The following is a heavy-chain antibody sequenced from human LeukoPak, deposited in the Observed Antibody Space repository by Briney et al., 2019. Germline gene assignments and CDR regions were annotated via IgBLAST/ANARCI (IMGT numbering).Heavy chain of an antibody. Sequence: SETLSLTCAVYGGSFSGYYWSWIRQPPGKGLEWIGEINHSGSTNYNPSLKSRVTISVDTSKNQFSLKLRSVTAADTAVYHCVRLQPNTGEWAFDIWGQGTMVSVSS. CDR1: GGSFSGYY. CDR2: INHSGST. CDR3: VRLQPNTGEWAFDI. J-gene: IGHJ3*02. V-gene: IGHV4-34*01. D-gene: IGHD1-1*01.